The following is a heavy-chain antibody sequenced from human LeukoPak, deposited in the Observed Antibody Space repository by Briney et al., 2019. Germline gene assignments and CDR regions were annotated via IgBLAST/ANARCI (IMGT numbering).Heavy chain of an antibody. V-gene: IGHV3-7*01. D-gene: IGHD5-24*01. CDR1: GFTFSSYW. J-gene: IGHJ4*02. Sequence: GGSLRLSCAASGFTFSSYWMSWARQAPGKGLEWVANIRQDGSENKYVDSVKGRSTLSTANGKNSLFLQMNSLRAEDTAVYYCASDSIATITGGQLSDYWGQGTLVTVSS. CDR3: ASDSIATITGGQLSDY. CDR2: IRQDGSEN.